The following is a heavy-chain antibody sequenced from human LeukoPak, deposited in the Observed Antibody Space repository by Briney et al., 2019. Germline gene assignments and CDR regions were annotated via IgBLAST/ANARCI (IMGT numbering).Heavy chain of an antibody. D-gene: IGHD5-12*01. CDR2: ITPNADRA. CDR3: AKGAYDYIEMGYIDY. J-gene: IGHJ4*02. Sequence: GGSLRLSCAASGFTFGSYGMSWVRQAPGKGLEWGSFITPNADRASYADSVKGRFTISRDNSKNTLFLQMNSLRAEDTALYYCAKGAYDYIEMGYIDYWGQGTLVTVSS. V-gene: IGHV3-23*01. CDR1: GFTFGSYG.